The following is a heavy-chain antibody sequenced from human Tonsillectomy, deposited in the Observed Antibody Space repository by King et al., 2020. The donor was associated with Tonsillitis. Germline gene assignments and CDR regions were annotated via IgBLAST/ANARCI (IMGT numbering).Heavy chain of an antibody. CDR3: TAFETSGNY. Sequence: VQLVESGGGVVQPGGSLRLSCVASGFTFINSWRSWVRQGPRKGLECVAHIKPDGSAKEYVESVKGRFTISRDNAENSLYLQMNSLRVEDTALYYCTAFETSGNYWGQGNLVTVSS. D-gene: IGHD2-21*02. CDR2: IKPDGSAK. CDR1: GFTFINSW. V-gene: IGHV3-7*01. J-gene: IGHJ4*02.